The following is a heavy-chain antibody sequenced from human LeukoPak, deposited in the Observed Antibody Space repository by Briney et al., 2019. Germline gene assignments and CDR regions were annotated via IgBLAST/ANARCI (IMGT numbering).Heavy chain of an antibody. CDR1: GFTFSDYY. CDR3: AKDVDSIGYYLDY. D-gene: IGHD3-22*01. CDR2: ISSSGSTI. Sequence: GGSLRLSCAASGFTFSDYYMSWIRQAPGKGLEWVSYISSSGSTIYYADSVKGRFTISRDNAKNSLYLQMNSLRAEDTALYYCAKDVDSIGYYLDYWGQGTLVTVSS. J-gene: IGHJ4*02. V-gene: IGHV3-11*01.